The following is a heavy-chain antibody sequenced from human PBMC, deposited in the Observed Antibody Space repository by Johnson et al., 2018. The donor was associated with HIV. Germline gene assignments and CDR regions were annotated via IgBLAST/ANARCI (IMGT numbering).Heavy chain of an antibody. CDR1: GFIFSSYG. Sequence: VQLVESGGGVVQPGRSRRLSCAASGFIFSSYGMHWVRQAPGKGLEWVAFIRYDGSNKYYADSVKGRFTISRDNSKNTLYLQMNSLRAEDTAVYYCAKDKAVVTALYDAFDIWGQGTMFTVSS. V-gene: IGHV3-30*02. CDR3: AKDKAVVTALYDAFDI. CDR2: IRYDGSNK. D-gene: IGHD2-21*02. J-gene: IGHJ3*02.